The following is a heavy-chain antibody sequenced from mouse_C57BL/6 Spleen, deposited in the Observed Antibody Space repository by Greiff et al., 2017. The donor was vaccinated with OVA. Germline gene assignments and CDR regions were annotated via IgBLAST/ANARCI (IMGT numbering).Heavy chain of an antibody. Sequence: EVQLVESGPGLVKPSQSLSLTCSVTGYSITSGYYWNWIRQFPGNKLEWMGYISYDGSNNYNPSLKNRISITRDTSKNQFFLKLNAVTTEDTATYYCARDQGTAWFAYWGQGTLVTVSA. D-gene: IGHD3-2*02. CDR1: GYSITSGYY. CDR2: ISYDGSN. CDR3: ARDQGTAWFAY. V-gene: IGHV3-6*01. J-gene: IGHJ3*01.